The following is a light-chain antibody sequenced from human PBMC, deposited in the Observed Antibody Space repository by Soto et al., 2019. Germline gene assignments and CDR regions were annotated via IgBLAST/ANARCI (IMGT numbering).Light chain of an antibody. Sequence: QAVVTQPPSASGTPGQRVTISCSGSSSNIGSNTVNWYQQLPGTAPKLLIYSNNQRPSGVPDRFSGSKSGTSASLAISGLQSEDEADYYCAAWDDSLISVVFGGGTKLTVL. CDR3: AAWDDSLISVV. J-gene: IGLJ2*01. CDR2: SNN. CDR1: SSNIGSNT. V-gene: IGLV1-44*01.